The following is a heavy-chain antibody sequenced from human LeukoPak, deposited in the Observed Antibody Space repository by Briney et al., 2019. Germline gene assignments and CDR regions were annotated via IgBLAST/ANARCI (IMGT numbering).Heavy chain of an antibody. Sequence: PSETLSLTCTVSGGSISSSSYYWGWIRQPPGKGLEWIGSISYSGSTYYNPSLKNRVTISGDTSKNQFSLKLRSVTAADTAVYYCARGDLYCSGGSCYFDYWGQGTLVTVSS. CDR2: ISYSGST. CDR1: GGSISSSSYY. CDR3: ARGDLYCSGGSCYFDY. V-gene: IGHV4-39*07. D-gene: IGHD2-15*01. J-gene: IGHJ4*02.